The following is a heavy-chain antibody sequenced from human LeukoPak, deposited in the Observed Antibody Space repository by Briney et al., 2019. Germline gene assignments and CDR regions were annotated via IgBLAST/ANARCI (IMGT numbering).Heavy chain of an antibody. J-gene: IGHJ5*02. CDR2: IKEDGSEK. CDR1: GFTFSSSW. D-gene: IGHD4-11*01. V-gene: IGHV3-7*01. Sequence: PGGSLRLSCLASGFTFSSSWISWVRQAPGKGLAWVANIKEDGSEKYYVDSVKGRFTISRDNAKNSLYLQMNSLGADDTAVYFCARERTTISSTDSYFDPWGQGTLVTVSS. CDR3: ARERTTISSTDSYFDP.